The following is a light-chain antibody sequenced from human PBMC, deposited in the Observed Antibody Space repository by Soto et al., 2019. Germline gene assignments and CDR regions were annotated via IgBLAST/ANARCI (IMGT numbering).Light chain of an antibody. Sequence: STLSASVGDRVTITCRASQSVSSWLAWYQQKPGKAPKLLIYKASSLESGVPSRFSGSGSGTEFTLTISSLQPDDFATYYCQRYNSYSRTFGQGTKVDIK. V-gene: IGKV1-5*03. CDR2: KAS. CDR1: QSVSSW. J-gene: IGKJ1*01. CDR3: QRYNSYSRT.